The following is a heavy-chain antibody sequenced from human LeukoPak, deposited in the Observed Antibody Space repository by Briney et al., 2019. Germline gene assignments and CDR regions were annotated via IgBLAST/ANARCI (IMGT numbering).Heavy chain of an antibody. D-gene: IGHD2/OR15-2a*01. Sequence: ASVKVSCMVSGYTLTELSMHWVRQAPGKGLEWMGGFDPEDGETIYAQKFQGRVTMTEDTSTDTAYMELSSLRSEDTAVYYCATTILQVGRNWFDPWGQGTLVSVSS. CDR1: GYTLTELS. J-gene: IGHJ5*02. V-gene: IGHV1-24*01. CDR3: ATTILQVGRNWFDP. CDR2: FDPEDGET.